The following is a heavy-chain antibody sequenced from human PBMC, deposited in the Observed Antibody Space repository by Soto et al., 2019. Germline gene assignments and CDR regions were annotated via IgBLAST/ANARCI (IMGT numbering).Heavy chain of an antibody. Sequence: SSETLSLTCTVPGGSISSYYWSWIRQPPGKGLEWIGYIYYSGSTNYNPSLKSRVTISVDTSKNQFSLKLSSVTAADTAVYYCARMTDYYDSSGLLGEAFDIWGQGTMVTVSS. D-gene: IGHD3-22*01. CDR3: ARMTDYYDSSGLLGEAFDI. CDR1: GGSISSYY. J-gene: IGHJ3*02. V-gene: IGHV4-59*01. CDR2: IYYSGST.